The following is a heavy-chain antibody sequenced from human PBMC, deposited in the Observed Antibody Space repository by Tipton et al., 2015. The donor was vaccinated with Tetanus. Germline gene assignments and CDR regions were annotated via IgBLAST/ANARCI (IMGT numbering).Heavy chain of an antibody. CDR3: ARGWSECSSWSCPPFDS. J-gene: IGHJ4*02. D-gene: IGHD2-2*01. CDR2: VSSSGNS. Sequence: TLSLTCTVSGGSVSSYYWTWFRQPPGKRLEWIGFVSSSGNSNYSPSLTGRVSMSLDTSKQQFSPSLTSATAADTAVYYCARGWSECSSWSCPPFDSWGQGALVTVSP. CDR1: GGSVSSYY. V-gene: IGHV4-4*07.